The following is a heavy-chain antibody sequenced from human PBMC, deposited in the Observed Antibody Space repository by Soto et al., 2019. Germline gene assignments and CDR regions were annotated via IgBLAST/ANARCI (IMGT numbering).Heavy chain of an antibody. V-gene: IGHV3-15*02. CDR2: ITSKTHGETT. J-gene: IGHJ4*02. CDR3: TTDEGDANKFYTLDF. CDR1: SFTFSDAW. Sequence: EAQVVESGGAFVEPGGSLRLSCAVSSFTFSDAWLSWVRQAPGKGLEWVGRITSKTHGETTAYAAPVRGRFTISRDDSRGTLYLQMNSLTNEDTAVYYCTTDEGDANKFYTLDFWGQGILVTVSS. D-gene: IGHD2-2*02.